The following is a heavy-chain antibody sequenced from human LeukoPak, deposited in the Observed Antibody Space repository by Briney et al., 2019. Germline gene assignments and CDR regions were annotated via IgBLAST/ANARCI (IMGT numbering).Heavy chain of an antibody. V-gene: IGHV3-15*01. J-gene: IGHJ5*02. D-gene: IGHD3-10*01. Sequence: GGSLRLSCEASGLTFSNAWMTWVRQTPGKGLEWVGRIKSKAAGGATDYAAPVKGRFTISRDDSEKTAFLQMNSLQSEDTAVYFCYSSGRGPWGQGTLVIVSS. CDR2: IKSKAAGGAT. CDR1: GLTFSNAW. CDR3: YSSGRGP.